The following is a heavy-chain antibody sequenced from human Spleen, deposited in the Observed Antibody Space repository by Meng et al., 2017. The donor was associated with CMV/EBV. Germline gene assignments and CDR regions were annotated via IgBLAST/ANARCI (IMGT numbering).Heavy chain of an antibody. Sequence: SGFTLRNYALSWVRQAPGKGLEWVATISSTGGRTSYTDSVKGRFTISRDNFKKTIYLQMNGLRVEDTAVYYCAKDPLGQVTTFHFDEWGQGTLVTVSS. V-gene: IGHV3-23*01. CDR3: AKDPLGQVTTFHFDE. CDR2: ISSTGGRT. J-gene: IGHJ4*02. D-gene: IGHD2-21*02. CDR1: GFTLRNYA.